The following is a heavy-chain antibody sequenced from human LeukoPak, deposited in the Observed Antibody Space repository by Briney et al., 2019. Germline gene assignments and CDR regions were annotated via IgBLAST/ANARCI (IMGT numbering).Heavy chain of an antibody. CDR1: GYTFTTHG. V-gene: IGHV1-18*01. CDR2: ISGYNGNT. J-gene: IGHJ6*02. CDR3: ASNPVRGFYGMDV. D-gene: IGHD3-10*01. Sequence: ASVKVFCKSSGYTFTTHGINWVRQAPGQGLEWMGWISGYNGNTKFAQNVQGRVTLTIDTSTSTVYMDLRSLRSDDTAVYFCASNPVRGFYGMDVWGQGTTVIVSS.